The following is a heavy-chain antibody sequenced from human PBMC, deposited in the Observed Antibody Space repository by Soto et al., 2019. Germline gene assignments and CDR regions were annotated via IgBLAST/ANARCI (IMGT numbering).Heavy chain of an antibody. Sequence: LRLSCVASGFTFNSYWMSWVRQAPGTGLARQAYIKQAGSEKYCVGSVKGRFTVSRDNSKNSLYLQMNSLGGEDTAVYYCARDRYCRCGSCYHVAYYFEYWGQGTLVTVAS. D-gene: IGHD2-15*01. V-gene: IGHV3-7*01. CDR3: ARDRYCRCGSCYHVAYYFEY. J-gene: IGHJ4*02. CDR1: GFTFNSYW. CDR2: IKQAGSEK.